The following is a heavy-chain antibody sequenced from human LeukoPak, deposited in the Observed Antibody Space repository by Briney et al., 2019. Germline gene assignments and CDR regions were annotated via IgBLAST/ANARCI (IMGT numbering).Heavy chain of an antibody. CDR1: GYTFTGYY. V-gene: IGHV1-2*02. D-gene: IGHD3-22*01. J-gene: IGHJ3*02. CDR3: ASAGVVTQGSDAFDI. CDR2: INPNSGGT. Sequence: ASVKVSCKASGYTFTGYYMHWVRQAPGQGLEWMGWINPNSGGTNYAQKFQGGVTMTRDTSISTAYMELSRLRSDDTAVYYCASAGVVTQGSDAFDIWGQGTMVTVSS.